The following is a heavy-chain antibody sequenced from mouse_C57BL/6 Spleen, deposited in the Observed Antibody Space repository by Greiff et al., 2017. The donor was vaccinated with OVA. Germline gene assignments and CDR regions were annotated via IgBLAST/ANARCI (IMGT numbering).Heavy chain of an antibody. CDR3: ARYDYDEAMDY. Sequence: QVQLKQSGAELVRPGTSVKVSCKASGYAFTNYLIEWVKQRPGQGLEWIGVINPGSGGTNYNEKFKGKATLTADKSSSTAYMQLSSLTSEDSAVYFCARYDYDEAMDYWGQGTSVTVSS. J-gene: IGHJ4*01. D-gene: IGHD2-4*01. CDR2: INPGSGGT. V-gene: IGHV1-54*01. CDR1: GYAFTNYL.